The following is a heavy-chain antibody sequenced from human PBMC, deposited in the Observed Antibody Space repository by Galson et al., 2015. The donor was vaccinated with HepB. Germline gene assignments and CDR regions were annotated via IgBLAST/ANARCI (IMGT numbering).Heavy chain of an antibody. CDR2: ISSSSSYI. V-gene: IGHV3-21*01. D-gene: IGHD3-22*01. CDR1: GFTFSSYS. CDR3: ARRENYYDSSGYYSGMDV. Sequence: SLRLSCAASGFTFSSYSMNWVRQAPGKGLEWVSSISSSSSYIYYADSVKGRFTISRDNAKNSLYLQMNSLRAEDTAVYYCARRENYYDSSGYYSGMDVWGQGTTVTVSS. J-gene: IGHJ6*02.